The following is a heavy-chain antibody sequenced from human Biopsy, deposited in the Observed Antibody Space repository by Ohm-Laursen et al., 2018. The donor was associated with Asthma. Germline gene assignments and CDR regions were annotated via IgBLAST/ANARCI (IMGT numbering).Heavy chain of an antibody. V-gene: IGHV1-46*01. CDR1: GYTFTSYY. CDR2: INPSGGST. CDR3: ARRGITGTTLDY. D-gene: IGHD1-7*01. J-gene: IGHJ4*02. Sequence: SVKVSCNASGYTFTSYYMHWVRQAPGQGLEWMGIINPSGGSTSYAQKFQGRVTMTRDTSTSTVYMELSSLRSKDTAVYYCARRGITGTTLDYWGQGTLVTVSS.